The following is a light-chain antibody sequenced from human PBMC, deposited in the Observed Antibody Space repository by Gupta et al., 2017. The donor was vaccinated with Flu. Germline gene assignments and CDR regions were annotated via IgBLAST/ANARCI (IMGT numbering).Light chain of an antibody. J-gene: IGKJ3*01. CDR2: AAS. Sequence: PSSLSPSVGDSVTITGRASQSICSYLNWYQQEPGKAPQLLIYAASSLQIGVPSRCSGSGSGTDFTLTISSLQPEDFATYYCQQSYSTPFTFGPGTKVDIK. CDR1: QSICSY. V-gene: IGKV1-39*01. CDR3: QQSYSTPFT.